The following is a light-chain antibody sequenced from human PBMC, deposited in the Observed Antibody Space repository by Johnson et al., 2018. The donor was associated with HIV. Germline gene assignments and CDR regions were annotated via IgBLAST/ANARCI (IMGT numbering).Light chain of an antibody. J-gene: IGLJ1*01. CDR1: SSNIGNNY. CDR2: ENN. V-gene: IGLV1-51*02. CDR3: GTWDSSLSAGGV. Sequence: KVPISCSGSSSNIGNNYVSWYQHLPGTAPKLLIYENNKRPSGIPDRFSGSKSGTSATLGITGLQTGDEADYYCGTWDSSLSAGGVFGTGTKVTVL.